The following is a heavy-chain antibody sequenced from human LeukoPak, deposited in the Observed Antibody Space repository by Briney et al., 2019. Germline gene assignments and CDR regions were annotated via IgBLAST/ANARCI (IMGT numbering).Heavy chain of an antibody. CDR1: GGSISSGSYY. D-gene: IGHD3-3*01. CDR3: ARDRYYDFGFDP. J-gene: IGHJ5*02. V-gene: IGHV4-61*02. CDR2: IYTSGST. Sequence: SETLSLTCTVSGGSISSGSYYWSWIRQPAGKGLEWIGRIYTSGSTNYNPSLKSRVTMSVDTSKSQFSLKLSSVTAADTAVYYCARDRYYDFGFDPWGQGTLVTVSS.